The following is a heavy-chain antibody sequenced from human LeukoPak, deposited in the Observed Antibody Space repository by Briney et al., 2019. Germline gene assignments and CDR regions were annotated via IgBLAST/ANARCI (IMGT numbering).Heavy chain of an antibody. CDR2: IWYDGSNK. Sequence: PGGSLRLSCAASGFTFSSYGMHWVRQAPGKGLEWVAVIWYDGSNKYYADSVKGRFTISRDNSKNTLYLQMKSLRAEDTAVYYCASSLGYHYDYWGQGTLVTVSS. CDR1: GFTFSSYG. J-gene: IGHJ4*02. CDR3: ASSLGYHYDY. V-gene: IGHV3-33*01. D-gene: IGHD5-18*01.